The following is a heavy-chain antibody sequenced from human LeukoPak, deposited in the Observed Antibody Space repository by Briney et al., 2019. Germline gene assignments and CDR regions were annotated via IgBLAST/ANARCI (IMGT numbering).Heavy chain of an antibody. CDR3: ARGRGCSSMSCYPDY. Sequence: GGSLRLSCAASGFSLSGSSINWVRQAPGKGLEWVSSISPSSSYIYYADSVKGRFTMSRDNAKNSLYLQMNSLRDEDTAVYYCARGRGCSSMSCYPDYWGQGTLVTVSS. V-gene: IGHV3-21*01. CDR1: GFSLSGSS. J-gene: IGHJ4*02. D-gene: IGHD2-2*01. CDR2: ISPSSSYI.